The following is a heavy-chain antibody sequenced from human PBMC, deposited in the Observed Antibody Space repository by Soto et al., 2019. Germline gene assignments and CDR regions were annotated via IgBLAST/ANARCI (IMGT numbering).Heavy chain of an antibody. CDR1: GYTFTTYY. CDR2: INPNSGGA. V-gene: IGHV1-2*02. D-gene: IGHD3-10*01. Sequence: QVQLVQSGAEVKKPGASVKVSCKASGYTFTTYYMHWLRQAPGQGLEWMGWINPNSGGAHYAQKFQGRVTMTRDTAISTAYMELSSLRSDDTAVYYCASEVAVGSGKWFDPWGQGTLVTVSS. CDR3: ASEVAVGSGKWFDP. J-gene: IGHJ5*02.